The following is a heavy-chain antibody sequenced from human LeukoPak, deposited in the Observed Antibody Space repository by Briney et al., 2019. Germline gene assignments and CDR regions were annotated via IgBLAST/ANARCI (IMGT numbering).Heavy chain of an antibody. CDR1: GIPFSSFG. CDR3: ARDGTVTAGPFDP. D-gene: IGHD4-17*01. Sequence: GGSLRLSCAAPGIPFSSFGMHWLRQAPGEGLEWVAFIWYDGSNKYYADSVKGRFTISRDNSKNTLYLQMNSLTAEDTAVYYCARDGTVTAGPFDPWGGGTLVTVSS. J-gene: IGHJ5*02. CDR2: IWYDGSNK. V-gene: IGHV3-33*01.